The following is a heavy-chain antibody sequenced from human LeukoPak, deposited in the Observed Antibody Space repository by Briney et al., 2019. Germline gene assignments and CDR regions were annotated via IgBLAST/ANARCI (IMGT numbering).Heavy chain of an antibody. Sequence: ASVKASCKASGYTFTGYYMHWVRQAPGQGLEWMGWINPNSGGTNYAQKFQGRVTMIRDTSISTAYMELSRLRSDDTAVYYCARDGLRDFWSGQINWFDPWGQGTLVTVSS. J-gene: IGHJ5*02. V-gene: IGHV1-2*02. CDR2: INPNSGGT. CDR1: GYTFTGYY. CDR3: ARDGLRDFWSGQINWFDP. D-gene: IGHD3-3*01.